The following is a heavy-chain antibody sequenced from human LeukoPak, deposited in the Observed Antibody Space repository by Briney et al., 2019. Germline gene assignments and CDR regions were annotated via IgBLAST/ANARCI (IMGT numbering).Heavy chain of an antibody. CDR1: GFTFDDYA. Sequence: GGSPRLSCAASGFTFDDYAMHWVRQAPGKGLEWVSGISWNSGSIGYADSVKGRFTISRDNAKNSLYLQMNSLRAEDTALYYCAKDISTRPKYFQHWGQGTLVTVSS. CDR3: AKDISTRPKYFQH. V-gene: IGHV3-9*01. J-gene: IGHJ1*01. CDR2: ISWNSGSI.